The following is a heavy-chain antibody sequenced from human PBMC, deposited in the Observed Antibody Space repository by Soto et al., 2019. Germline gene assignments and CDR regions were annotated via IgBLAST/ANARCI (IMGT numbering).Heavy chain of an antibody. D-gene: IGHD2-15*01. CDR1: GYTFTSYG. CDR2: INAGNGNT. V-gene: IGHV1-3*01. J-gene: IGHJ4*02. Sequence: ASVKVSCKASGYTFTSYGISWVRQAPGQRLEWMGWINAGNGNTKYSQKFQGRVTITRDTSASTAYMELSSLRPEDTAVYYCARDLGGWPDYWGQGTLVTVSS. CDR3: ARDLGGWPDY.